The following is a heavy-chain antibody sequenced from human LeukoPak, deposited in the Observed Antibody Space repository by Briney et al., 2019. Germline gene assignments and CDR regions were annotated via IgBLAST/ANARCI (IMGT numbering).Heavy chain of an antibody. CDR1: GGSISSYY. CDR2: IYYSGST. Sequence: SETLSLTCTVSGGSISSYYWSWIRQPPGKGLEWIGYIYYSGSTNYNPSLKSRVTISVDTSKNQFSLKLSSVTAADTAVYYCARGSGYDSGFELGYWGQGTLVTVSS. D-gene: IGHD5-12*01. J-gene: IGHJ4*02. V-gene: IGHV4-59*01. CDR3: ARGSGYDSGFELGY.